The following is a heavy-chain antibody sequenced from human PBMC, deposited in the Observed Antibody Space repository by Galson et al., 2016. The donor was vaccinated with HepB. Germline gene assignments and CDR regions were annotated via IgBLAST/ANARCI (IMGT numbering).Heavy chain of an antibody. CDR1: GFTFGDYA. J-gene: IGHJ6*02. CDR2: LSWDRGSI. V-gene: IGHV3-9*01. CDR3: TKDTRPRMAPRSDSICGMDV. Sequence: SLRLSCAASGFTFGDYAMHWVRQAPGKGLAWASGLSWDRGSIDYADSVKGRFTISRDNAKNSLYLQMNSLRTEDTALYYCTKDTRPRMAPRSDSICGMDVWGQGTTVTVSS. D-gene: IGHD4-11*01.